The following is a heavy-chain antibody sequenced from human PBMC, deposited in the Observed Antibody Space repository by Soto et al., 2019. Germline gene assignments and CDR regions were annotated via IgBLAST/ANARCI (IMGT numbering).Heavy chain of an antibody. Sequence: QMQLVQSGAEVKKPGSSVKVSCKASGGTFSSYAISWVRQAPGQGLEWMGGIIPIFGTANYAQKFQGRVTITADKSTSTAYMELSSLRSEDSAVYYCARAPDHVKHDSSGYYALWWGQGTLVTVSS. CDR3: ARAPDHVKHDSSGYYALW. D-gene: IGHD3-22*01. V-gene: IGHV1-69*06. CDR2: IIPIFGTA. J-gene: IGHJ4*02. CDR1: GGTFSSYA.